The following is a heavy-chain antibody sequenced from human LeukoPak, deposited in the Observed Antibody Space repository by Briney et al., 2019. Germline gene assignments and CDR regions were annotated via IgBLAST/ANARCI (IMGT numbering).Heavy chain of an antibody. J-gene: IGHJ4*02. D-gene: IGHD3-3*01. V-gene: IGHV1-46*01. CDR2: INPSGGST. Sequence: GASVKVSCKASGYTFTSYYMHWVRQAPGQGLEWMGIINPSGGSTSYAQKFQGRVTMTRDTSTSTVYMELSSLRSEDTAVYYCARDSMESRDDFWSEQPGDYWGQGTLVTVSS. CDR1: GYTFTSYY. CDR3: ARDSMESRDDFWSEQPGDY.